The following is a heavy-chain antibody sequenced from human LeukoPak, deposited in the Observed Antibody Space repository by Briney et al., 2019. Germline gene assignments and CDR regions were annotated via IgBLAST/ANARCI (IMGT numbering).Heavy chain of an antibody. CDR1: GFTFTSSA. CDR2: IVLGSGNT. J-gene: IGHJ4*02. CDR3: AALAGVQGLAYDPRDYFDS. D-gene: IGHD7-27*01. Sequence: SVKVSCKASGFTFTSSAVRSVPHARGQRLECIGWIVLGSGNTNYAQQFQERVTITRDLSTSSTYLELSSLRSEDTAVYYCAALAGVQGLAYDPRDYFDSWGQGTLVTVSS. V-gene: IGHV1-58*01.